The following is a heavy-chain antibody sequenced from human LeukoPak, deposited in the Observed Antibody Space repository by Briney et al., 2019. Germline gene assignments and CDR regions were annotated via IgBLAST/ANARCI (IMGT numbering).Heavy chain of an antibody. CDR1: VVSLGSHY. V-gene: IGHV4-59*11. J-gene: IGHJ4*02. CDR3: ARDAY. CDR2: VYNSGTT. Sequence: SETLSLTCTVSVVSLGSHYWSWIRQSPGKGLECIGCVYNSGTTDYNTSLTGRVTISVDTAKNQYSLNLRSVTAAGPAVYYCARDAYWGQGILVTASS.